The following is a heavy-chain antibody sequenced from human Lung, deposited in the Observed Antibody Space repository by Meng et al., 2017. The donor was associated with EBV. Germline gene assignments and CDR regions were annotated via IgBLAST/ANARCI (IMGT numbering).Heavy chain of an antibody. D-gene: IGHD5-12*01. CDR1: GGSSSSGGYY. Sequence: QVQLTGAAPVLVNPSRTLSLICRVSGGSSSSGGYYWSWIRQPPGKGLEWIGYIYHSGSTYYNPSLKSRVTISVDRSKNQFSLKLSSVTAADTAVYYCARDPGLGYSGYDGILGYWGQGTLVTVSS. V-gene: IGHV4-30-2*01. CDR2: IYHSGST. J-gene: IGHJ4*02. CDR3: ARDPGLGYSGYDGILGY.